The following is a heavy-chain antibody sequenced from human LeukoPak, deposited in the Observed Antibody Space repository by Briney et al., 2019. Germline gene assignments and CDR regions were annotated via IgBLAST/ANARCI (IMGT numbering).Heavy chain of an antibody. D-gene: IGHD6-19*01. CDR3: ARASSSGWYPRYYFDY. CDR1: GYTFTGYY. CDR2: INPNSGGT. Sequence: ASVKVSCKASGYTFTGYYMHWVRQAPGQGLEWMGWINPNSGGTNYAQKFQGRVTMTRDTSISTAYMEPSRLRSDDTAVYYCARASSSGWYPRYYFDYWGQGTLVTVSS. J-gene: IGHJ4*02. V-gene: IGHV1-2*02.